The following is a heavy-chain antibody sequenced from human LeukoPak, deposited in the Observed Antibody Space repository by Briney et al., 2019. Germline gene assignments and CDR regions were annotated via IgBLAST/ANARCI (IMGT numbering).Heavy chain of an antibody. CDR3: ARDLGGDGGNCFDY. V-gene: IGHV4-38-2*02. J-gene: IGHJ4*02. Sequence: PSETLSLTCSVSGYSISNAYYWGWIRQPPGKGLEWIGSIYYSGSIFYNPSLKSRVTISIDTSKNHFSLKLSSVTAADTAVYYCARDLGGDGGNCFDYWGQGTLVTVSS. D-gene: IGHD4-23*01. CDR2: IYYSGSI. CDR1: GYSISNAYY.